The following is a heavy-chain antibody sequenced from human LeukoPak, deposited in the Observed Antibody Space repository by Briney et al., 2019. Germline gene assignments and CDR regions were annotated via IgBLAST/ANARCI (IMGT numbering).Heavy chain of an antibody. CDR1: GGSISSYY. CDR2: IYYSGSS. CDR3: ARPRHYYGSWDAFDI. D-gene: IGHD3-10*01. J-gene: IGHJ3*02. V-gene: IGHV4-59*01. Sequence: SETLSLTCTVSGGSISSYYWSWIRQPPGKGLEWIGYIYYSGSSNYNPSLKSRVTISVDTSKNQFSLKLSSVTAADTAVYYCARPRHYYGSWDAFDIWGQGTMVTVSS.